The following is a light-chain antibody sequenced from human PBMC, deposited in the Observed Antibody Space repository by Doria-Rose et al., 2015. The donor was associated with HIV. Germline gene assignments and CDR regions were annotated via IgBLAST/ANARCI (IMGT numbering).Light chain of an antibody. CDR3: QQYYDTPS. Sequence: DIRVTQSPESLGMSLGERATLNCKSNQSLLYTSKNYLAWYQQKPGQPPKLLIYWASTRQSGVPARFSSSGSGTDFTPTISSLEAEDVAVYYCQQYYDTPSFGPGTTVDIK. J-gene: IGKJ3*01. CDR2: WAS. V-gene: IGKV4-1*01. CDR1: QSLLYTSKNY.